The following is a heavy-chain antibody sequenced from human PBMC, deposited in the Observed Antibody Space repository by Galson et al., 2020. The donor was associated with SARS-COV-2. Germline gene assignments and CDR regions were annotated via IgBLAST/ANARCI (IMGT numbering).Heavy chain of an antibody. D-gene: IGHD3-22*01. CDR3: ARARIAAITMIEGGHFQH. J-gene: IGHJ1*01. Sequence: TGGSLRLSCAASGFTFSSYAMHWVRQAPGKGLEWVAVISYDGSNKYYADSVKGRFTISRDNSKNTLYLQMNSLRAEDTAVYYCARARIAAITMIEGGHFQHWGQGTLVTVSS. CDR1: GFTFSSYA. CDR2: ISYDGSNK. V-gene: IGHV3-30-3*01.